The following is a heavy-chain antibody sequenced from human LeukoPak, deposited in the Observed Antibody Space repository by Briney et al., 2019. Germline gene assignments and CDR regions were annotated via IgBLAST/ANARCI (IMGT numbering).Heavy chain of an antibody. CDR3: ARLNELITADY. V-gene: IGHV4-38-2*01. CDR2: IYHTGTT. J-gene: IGHJ4*02. CDR1: GYSISSGYY. Sequence: PSETLSLTCAVSGYSISSGYYWVWIRQPPGKGLEWIANIYHTGTTYYNPSLTSRVTISVDTSKNQFSPQLSSVTAADTAVYYCARLNELITADYWGQGSLVIVSS. D-gene: IGHD5-18*01.